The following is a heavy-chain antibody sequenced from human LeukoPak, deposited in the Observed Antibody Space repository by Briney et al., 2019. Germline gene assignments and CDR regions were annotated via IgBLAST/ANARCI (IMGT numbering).Heavy chain of an antibody. CDR3: ARVGERITMITAPFDY. Sequence: TGGSLRLSCAASGFTFSSYAMHWVRQAPGKGLEWVAVISYDGSNKYYAGSVKGRFTISRDNSKNTLYLQMNSLRAEDTAVYYCARVGERITMITAPFDYWGQGTPVTVSS. J-gene: IGHJ4*02. CDR1: GFTFSSYA. V-gene: IGHV3-30*04. CDR2: ISYDGSNK. D-gene: IGHD3-22*01.